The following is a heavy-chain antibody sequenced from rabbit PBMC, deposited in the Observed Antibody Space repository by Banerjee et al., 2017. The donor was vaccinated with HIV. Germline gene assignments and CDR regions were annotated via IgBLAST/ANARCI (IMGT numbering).Heavy chain of an antibody. CDR2: IYTTSGST. CDR1: GIDFSSYYR. D-gene: IGHD6-1*01. V-gene: IGHV1S43*01. J-gene: IGHJ2*01. Sequence: QQQLEESGGGLVKPGGTLTLTCKASGIDFSSYYRMCWVRQAPGRGLELIACIYTTSGSTWYASWVNGRFTISRSTSLNTVDLQMTSLTAADTATYFCARDGYAAYRDGAFDHWGPGTLVTVS. CDR3: ARDGYAAYRDGAFDH.